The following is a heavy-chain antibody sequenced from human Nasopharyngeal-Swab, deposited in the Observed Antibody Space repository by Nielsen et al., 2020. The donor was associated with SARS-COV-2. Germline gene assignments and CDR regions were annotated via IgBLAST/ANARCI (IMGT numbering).Heavy chain of an antibody. Sequence: GGSLRLSCAASGFSFDDYAMHWVRQPPGKGLEWVSRISWNSGNKHYADSVKGRFTISRDNAKNSLYLQMNSLRTEDTALYYCAKDTETGEGIYLWEVGMDVWGQGTTVTVSS. CDR3: AKDTETGEGIYLWEVGMDV. J-gene: IGHJ6*02. V-gene: IGHV3-9*01. CDR2: ISWNSGNK. CDR1: GFSFDDYA. D-gene: IGHD5-18*01.